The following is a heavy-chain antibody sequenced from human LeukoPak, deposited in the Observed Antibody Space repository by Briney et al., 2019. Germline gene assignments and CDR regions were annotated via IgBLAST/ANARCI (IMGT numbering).Heavy chain of an antibody. V-gene: IGHV3-7*01. CDR1: GFTFSSYW. CDR2: IKQDGSEK. J-gene: IGHJ6*03. CDR3: AGSWYSSYYYMDV. Sequence: GGSLRLSCAASGFTFSSYWMSWVRQAPGKGLEWVANIKQDGSEKYYVDSVKGRFTISRDNAKNSLYLQMNSLRAEDTAVYYCAGSWYSSYYYMDVWGKGTTVTVSS. D-gene: IGHD6-13*01.